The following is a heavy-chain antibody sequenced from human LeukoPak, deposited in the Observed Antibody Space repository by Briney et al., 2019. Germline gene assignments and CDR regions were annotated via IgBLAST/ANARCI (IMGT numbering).Heavy chain of an antibody. CDR3: ARYPGLEGAGSKGAFDY. J-gene: IGHJ4*02. V-gene: IGHV4-59*01. CDR2: IYYSGST. D-gene: IGHD3-10*01. Sequence: SETLSLTCTVSGGSISSYYWSWIRQPPGKGLEWIGYIYYSGSTNYNPSLKSRVTISVDMSENQFSLKLRSVTAADTAVYYCARYPGLEGAGSKGAFDYWGQGTLVTVSS. CDR1: GGSISSYY.